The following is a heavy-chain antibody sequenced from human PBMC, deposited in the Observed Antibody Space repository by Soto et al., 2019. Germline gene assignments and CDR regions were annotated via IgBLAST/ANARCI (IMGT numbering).Heavy chain of an antibody. D-gene: IGHD3-10*01. Sequence: LKISCKGSGYSFTSYWIGWVRQMPGKGLEWMGIIYPGDSDTRYSPSFQGQVTISADKSISTAYLQWSSLKASDTAMYYCATQHSITMVRGVIIKPPYYYYGMDVWGQGTTVTVSS. J-gene: IGHJ6*02. V-gene: IGHV5-51*01. CDR3: ATQHSITMVRGVIIKPPYYYYGMDV. CDR2: IYPGDSDT. CDR1: GYSFTSYW.